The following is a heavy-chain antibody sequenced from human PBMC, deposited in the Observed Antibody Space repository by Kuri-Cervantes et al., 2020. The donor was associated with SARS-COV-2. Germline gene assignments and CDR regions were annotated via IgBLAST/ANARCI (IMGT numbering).Heavy chain of an antibody. D-gene: IGHD1-1*01. Sequence: GESLKISCAASGFAFSSYAMHWVRQAPGKGLEWVSSISSSSSYIYYADSVKGRFTISRDNAKNSLYLQMNSLRAEDTAVYYCARDSVAERYYYGMDVWGQGTTVTVSS. CDR3: ARDSVAERYYYGMDV. CDR2: ISSSSSYI. CDR1: GFAFSSYA. V-gene: IGHV3-21*01. J-gene: IGHJ6*02.